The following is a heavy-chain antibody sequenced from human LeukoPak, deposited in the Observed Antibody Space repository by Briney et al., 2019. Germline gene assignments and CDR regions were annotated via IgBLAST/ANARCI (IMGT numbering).Heavy chain of an antibody. Sequence: GGSLRLSCAASGFTFSSYAMSWVRQAPGKGLEWVGFIRSKAYGGTTEYAASVKGRFTISRDDSKSIAYLQMNSLKTEDTAVYYCTRNEAKYYDFWSGYSSGPFDYWGQGTLVTVSS. J-gene: IGHJ4*02. CDR2: IRSKAYGGTT. CDR3: TRNEAKYYDFWSGYSSGPFDY. CDR1: GFTFSSYA. D-gene: IGHD3-3*01. V-gene: IGHV3-49*04.